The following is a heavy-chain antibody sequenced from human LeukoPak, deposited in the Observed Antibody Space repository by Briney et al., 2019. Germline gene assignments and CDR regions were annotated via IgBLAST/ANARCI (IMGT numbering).Heavy chain of an antibody. Sequence: PGGSLRLSCAASGFTFSSYSMNWVRQAPGEGPEWVSSISTSSSYIYYADSVKGRFTISRDNANDSLFLQMNSLRADDTAVYYCARARGFSSSSDAFDMWGQGTMVTVSS. CDR1: GFTFSSYS. V-gene: IGHV3-21*01. J-gene: IGHJ3*02. D-gene: IGHD6-6*01. CDR3: ARARGFSSSSDAFDM. CDR2: ISTSSSYI.